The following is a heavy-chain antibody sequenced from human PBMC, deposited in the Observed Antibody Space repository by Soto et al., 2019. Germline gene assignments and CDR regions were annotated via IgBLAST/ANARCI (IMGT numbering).Heavy chain of an antibody. Sequence: LRLSCAASGFTFRIYAMSWVRQAPGKGLEWVSTISGNGGTSYADFVRGRFTISRDNSKNTLYLQMNSLRAEDTAVYYCAKDAPGSGWLSDYWGQGTLVTVSS. CDR3: AKDAPGSGWLSDY. D-gene: IGHD3-22*01. CDR1: GFTFRIYA. J-gene: IGHJ4*02. V-gene: IGHV3-23*01. CDR2: ISGNGGT.